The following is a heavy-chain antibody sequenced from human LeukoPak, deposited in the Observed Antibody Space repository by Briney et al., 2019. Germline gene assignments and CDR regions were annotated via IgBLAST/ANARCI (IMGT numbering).Heavy chain of an antibody. Sequence: GGTLRLSCAASGFTFSSYGMSWVRQAPGKGLEWVSAISGSGGSTYYADSVKGRFTISRDNSKNTLYLQMNSLRAEDTAVYYCAKQYYYDSSGYYGFDYWGQGTLVTVSS. CDR2: ISGSGGST. V-gene: IGHV3-23*01. D-gene: IGHD3-22*01. CDR3: AKQYYYDSSGYYGFDY. CDR1: GFTFSSYG. J-gene: IGHJ4*02.